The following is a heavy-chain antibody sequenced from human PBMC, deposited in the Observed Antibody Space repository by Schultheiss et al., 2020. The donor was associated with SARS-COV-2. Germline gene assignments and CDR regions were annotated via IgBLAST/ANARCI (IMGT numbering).Heavy chain of an antibody. CDR1: GDSISTSRW. V-gene: IGHV4-4*02. J-gene: IGHJ5*02. D-gene: IGHD6-13*01. CDR3: AVFSRIAAAGTAWFDP. CDR2: INHSGST. Sequence: SETLSLTCAVSGDSISTSRWWNWVRQPPGKGLEWIGEINHSGSTNYNPSLKSRVTISVDTSKNQFSLKLSSVTAADTAVYYCAVFSRIAAAGTAWFDPWGQGTLVTVSS.